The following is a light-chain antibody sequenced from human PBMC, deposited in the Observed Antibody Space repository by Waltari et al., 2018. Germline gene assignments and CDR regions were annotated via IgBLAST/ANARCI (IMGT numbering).Light chain of an antibody. CDR2: RNN. CDR3: GGWDDSLNGWV. V-gene: IGLV1-47*01. J-gene: IGLJ3*02. CDR1: SSNIGNNH. Sequence: QSVMTQPPSASGTPGQRVTLSCSGSSSNIGNNHVYWYQQLPGAAPKLLIYRNNQRPSGVPDRFSVSKSGTSASLAISGLRSEDEADYYCGGWDDSLNGWVFGGGTKLTVL.